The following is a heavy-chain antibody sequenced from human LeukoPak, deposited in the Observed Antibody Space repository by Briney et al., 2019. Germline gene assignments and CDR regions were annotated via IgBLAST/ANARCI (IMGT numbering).Heavy chain of an antibody. D-gene: IGHD1-26*01. CDR1: GFTFSGSA. CDR2: IRSKANCYAT. Sequence: GGSLRLSCAASGFTFSGSAMHWVRQASGKGLEWLGRIRSKANCYATAYAASVKGRFTISRDDSKNTAYLQMNSLKTEDTAVYYCTSLFSGSYYEDYWGQGTLVTVSS. V-gene: IGHV3-73*01. J-gene: IGHJ4*02. CDR3: TSLFSGSYYEDY.